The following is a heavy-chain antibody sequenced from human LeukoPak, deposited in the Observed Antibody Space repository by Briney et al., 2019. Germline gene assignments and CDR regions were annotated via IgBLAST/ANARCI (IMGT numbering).Heavy chain of an antibody. CDR3: ARDRPLGRYYYYGMDV. V-gene: IGHV3-48*01. CDR1: GFTFSSYS. Sequence: PGGSLRLSCAASGFTFSSYSMNWVRQAPGKGLEWVSYISSSSSTIYYADSVKGRFTISRDNSKNTLYLQMNSLRAEDTAVYYCARDRPLGRYYYYGMDVWGQGTTVTVSS. CDR2: ISSSSSTI. D-gene: IGHD6-6*01. J-gene: IGHJ6*02.